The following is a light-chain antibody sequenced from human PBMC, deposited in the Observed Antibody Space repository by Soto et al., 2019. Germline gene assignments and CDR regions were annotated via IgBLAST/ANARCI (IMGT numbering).Light chain of an antibody. CDR2: DVS. CDR3: SSYTSSSAPGV. Sequence: QSALTQPASGSGSPGQSITISCTGTSSDVGCYNYVSWYQQHPGEAPKLMIYDVSNRPSGVSNRFSGSKSGNTASLTISGLQAEDEADYYSSSYTSSSAPGVFGGGTKLTVL. CDR1: SSDVGCYNY. V-gene: IGLV2-14*01. J-gene: IGLJ2*01.